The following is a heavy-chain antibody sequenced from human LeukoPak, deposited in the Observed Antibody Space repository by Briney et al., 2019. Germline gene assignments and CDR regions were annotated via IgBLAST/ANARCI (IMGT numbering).Heavy chain of an antibody. Sequence: GGSLRLSCAASGFTFSSYAMSWVRQAPGKGLEWVSAISGSGGSTYYADLVKGRFTISRDNAKNSLYLQMNSLRAEDTAVYYCARVLGIAAAGLDYWGQGTLVTVSS. D-gene: IGHD6-13*01. V-gene: IGHV3-23*01. J-gene: IGHJ4*02. CDR3: ARVLGIAAAGLDY. CDR1: GFTFSSYA. CDR2: ISGSGGST.